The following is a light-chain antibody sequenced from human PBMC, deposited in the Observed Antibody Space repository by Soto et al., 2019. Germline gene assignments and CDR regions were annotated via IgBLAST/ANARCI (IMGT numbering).Light chain of an antibody. V-gene: IGLV1-40*01. CDR2: GNS. CDR1: SSNIGAGYD. Sequence: QAVVTQPPSVSGAPGQRVTISCTGSSSNIGAGYDVQWSQQLPGTAPKLLIYGNSNRPSGVPDRFSGSKSGTSASLAITGLQAEDEADYYCQAYDSSLSGVVFGGGTKLTVL. J-gene: IGLJ2*01. CDR3: QAYDSSLSGVV.